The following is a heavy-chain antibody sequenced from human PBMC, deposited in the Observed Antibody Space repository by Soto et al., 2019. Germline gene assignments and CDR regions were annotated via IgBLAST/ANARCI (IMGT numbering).Heavy chain of an antibody. J-gene: IGHJ4*02. CDR2: ISAYNGNT. V-gene: IGHV1-18*01. D-gene: IGHD6-13*01. CDR3: AISWYSSSWYIGDY. CDR1: GYTFTSYG. Sequence: ASVKVSCKASGYTFTSYGISWVRQAPGQGLEWMGWISAYNGNTNYAQKLQGRVTMTTDTSTSTAYMELRSLRSYDTAVYYCAISWYSSSWYIGDYWGQGTLVTVSS.